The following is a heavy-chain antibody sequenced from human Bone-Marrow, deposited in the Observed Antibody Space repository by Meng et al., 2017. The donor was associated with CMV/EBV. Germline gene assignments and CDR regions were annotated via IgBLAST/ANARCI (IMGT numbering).Heavy chain of an antibody. V-gene: IGHV1-69*05. CDR2: IIPIFGTA. J-gene: IGHJ6*02. CDR1: GYTFTDYY. Sequence: SVKVSCKASGYTFTDYYMHWVRQAPGQGLEWMGGIIPIFGTANYAQKFQGRVTITTDESTSTAYMELSSLRSEDTAVYYCARGFRNCTNGVCWGGMGYYYGMDVWGQGTTVTVSS. CDR3: ARGFRNCTNGVCWGGMGYYYGMDV. D-gene: IGHD2-8*01.